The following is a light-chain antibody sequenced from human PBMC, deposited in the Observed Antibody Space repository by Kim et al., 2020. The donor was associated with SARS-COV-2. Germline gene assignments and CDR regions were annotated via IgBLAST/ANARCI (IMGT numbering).Light chain of an antibody. V-gene: IGLV1-44*01. CDR1: TSNIGRNT. Sequence: GQRVPISCSGSTSNIGRNTVNWYQQLPGTAPKRLIYTNNPRPAGVPDRFSGSKSGTSASLAISWLQSEEEADYYCAAWDDSLNGVVFGGGTQLTVL. CDR2: TNN. J-gene: IGLJ2*01. CDR3: AAWDDSLNGVV.